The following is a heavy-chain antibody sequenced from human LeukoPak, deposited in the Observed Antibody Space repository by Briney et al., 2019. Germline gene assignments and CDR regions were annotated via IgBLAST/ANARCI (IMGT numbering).Heavy chain of an antibody. CDR1: GGSFSGYY. D-gene: IGHD4-17*01. CDR3: ARDRKRSTVTTNYYYGMDV. J-gene: IGHJ6*02. V-gene: IGHV4-34*01. CDR2: INHSGST. Sequence: KPSETLSLTCAVYGGSFSGYYWSWIRQPPGKGLEWIGEINHSGSTNYNPSLKSRVTISVDTSKNQFSLKLSSVTAAGTAVYYCARDRKRSTVTTNYYYGMDVWGQGTTVTVSS.